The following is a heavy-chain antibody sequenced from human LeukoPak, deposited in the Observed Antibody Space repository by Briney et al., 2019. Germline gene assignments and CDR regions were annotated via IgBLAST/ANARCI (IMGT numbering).Heavy chain of an antibody. D-gene: IGHD3-22*01. J-gene: IGHJ4*02. Sequence: GASVKVSCKASGYTFTGYYMHWVRQAPGQGLEWMGWINPNSGRTNYAQKFQGRVTMTRDTSISTAYMELSRLRSDDTAMYYCARDPTYYYDSSGYYPYYFDYWGQGTLVTVSS. V-gene: IGHV1-2*02. CDR1: GYTFTGYY. CDR3: ARDPTYYYDSSGYYPYYFDY. CDR2: INPNSGRT.